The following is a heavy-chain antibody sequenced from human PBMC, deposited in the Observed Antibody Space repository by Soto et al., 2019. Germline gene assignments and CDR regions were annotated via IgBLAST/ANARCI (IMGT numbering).Heavy chain of an antibody. D-gene: IGHD2-2*01. Sequence: ASVKVSCKASGYTFTSYGISWVRQAPGQGLEWMGWISAYNGNTNYAQKLQGRVTMTTDTSTSTAYMELRSLRSDDTAVYYCARDHGLVVLVPAASADSLWGQGTLVTVSS. J-gene: IGHJ4*02. CDR1: GYTFTSYG. CDR3: ARDHGLVVLVPAASADSL. CDR2: ISAYNGNT. V-gene: IGHV1-18*01.